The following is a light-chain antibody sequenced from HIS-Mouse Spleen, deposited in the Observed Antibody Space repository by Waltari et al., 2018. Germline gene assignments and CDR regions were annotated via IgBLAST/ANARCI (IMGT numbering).Light chain of an antibody. CDR2: AAS. J-gene: IGKJ2*01. V-gene: IGKV1-17*01. CDR1: HGIRNG. CDR3: LQHNSYPYT. Sequence: DIQMTQSPSSLSASVGDRVTITCRASHGIRNGLGWYQQKPGKAPKRLIYAASSLQSGVPSRVSGSGSGTEFTLTISSLQPEDFATYYCLQHNSYPYTFGQGTKLEIK.